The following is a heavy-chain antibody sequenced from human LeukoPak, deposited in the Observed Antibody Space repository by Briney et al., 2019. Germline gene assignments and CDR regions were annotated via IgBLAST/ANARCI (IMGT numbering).Heavy chain of an antibody. D-gene: IGHD2-2*01. Sequence: PGGSPRLSCAASGFTFSSYAMHWVRQAPGKGLEYVSAISSNGGSTYYANSVKGRFTISRDNSKNTLYLQMGSLRAEDMAVYYCARDGLDCSSASCYGDYWGQGTLVTVSS. CDR2: ISSNGGST. CDR3: ARDGLDCSSASCYGDY. CDR1: GFTFSSYA. V-gene: IGHV3-64*01. J-gene: IGHJ4*02.